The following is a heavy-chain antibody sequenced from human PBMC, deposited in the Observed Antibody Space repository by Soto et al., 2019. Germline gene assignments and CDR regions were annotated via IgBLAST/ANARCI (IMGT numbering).Heavy chain of an antibody. CDR2: IIPVFGPA. CDR1: GVTLKNSA. D-gene: IGHD6-13*01. J-gene: IGHJ4*02. Sequence: VASVKVSCKASGVTLKNSAPSWVRQAPGQGLEWMGGIIPVFGPALYAQKFQGRVTITADESTNTAFLDVSSLRSEDTAVYYCGRGGSWAKVDSWGPGTLVTVSS. V-gene: IGHV1-69*13. CDR3: GRGGSWAKVDS.